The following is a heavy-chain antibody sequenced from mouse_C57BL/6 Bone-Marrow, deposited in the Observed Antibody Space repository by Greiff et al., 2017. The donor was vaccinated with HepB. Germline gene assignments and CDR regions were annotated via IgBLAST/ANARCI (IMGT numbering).Heavy chain of an antibody. J-gene: IGHJ2*01. CDR2: IHPNSGST. D-gene: IGHD2-2*01. V-gene: IGHV1-64*01. CDR1: GYTFTSYW. CDR3: ADMVTGY. Sequence: VKLMESGAELVKPGASVKLSCKASGYTFTSYWMHWVKQRPGQGLEWIGMIHPNSGSTNYNEKFKSKATLTVDKSSSTAYMQLSSLTSEDSAVYYCADMVTGYWGQGTTLTVSS.